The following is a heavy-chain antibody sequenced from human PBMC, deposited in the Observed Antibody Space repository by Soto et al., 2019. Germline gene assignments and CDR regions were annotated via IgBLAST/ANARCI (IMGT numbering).Heavy chain of an antibody. CDR1: GYTFISYA. CDR2: ISAGNGNT. CDR3: ARDPSYYGMDV. J-gene: IGHJ6*02. Sequence: ASVKVSFKASGYTFISYAIHWVRQAPGQRLEWMGWISAGNGNTKYSQKFQGRVTITRDTSASTAYMELSSLESEDTAVYYCARDPSYYGMDVWGQGATVTVSS. V-gene: IGHV1-3*01.